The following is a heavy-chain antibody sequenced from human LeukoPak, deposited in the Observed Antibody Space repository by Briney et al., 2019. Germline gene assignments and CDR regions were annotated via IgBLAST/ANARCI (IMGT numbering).Heavy chain of an antibody. CDR1: GFTFSSYA. D-gene: IGHD2-2*01. CDR2: ISGSGGST. V-gene: IGHV3-23*01. Sequence: GGSLRLSCAASGFTFSSYAMSWVRQAPGEGLEWVSEISGSGGSTYYADSVKGRFTISRDNSKNTLYLQMDSLRAEDTAAYYCAKDLFHGGNNQLPYYMAVWGIGTTVTVSS. J-gene: IGHJ6*03. CDR3: AKDLFHGGNNQLPYYMAV.